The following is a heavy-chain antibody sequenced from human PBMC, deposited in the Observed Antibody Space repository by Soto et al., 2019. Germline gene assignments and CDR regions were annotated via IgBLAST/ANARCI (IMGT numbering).Heavy chain of an antibody. V-gene: IGHV3-48*02. CDR3: ARQGTFGDYALDV. J-gene: IGHJ6*02. Sequence: GGSLRLSCAASGFTFNVFSMNWVRQAPGKGLEWISYISSSITTTYYADSVKGRFTISRDNAKKSLYLQMNSLRDEDTGVYYCARQGTFGDYALDVWGQGTTVTVSS. CDR2: ISSSITTT. CDR1: GFTFNVFS. D-gene: IGHD3-10*01.